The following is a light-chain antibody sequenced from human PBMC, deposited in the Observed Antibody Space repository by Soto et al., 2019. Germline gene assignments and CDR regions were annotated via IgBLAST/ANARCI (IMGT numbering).Light chain of an antibody. J-gene: IGKJ3*01. CDR3: QQYGSSPFT. V-gene: IGKV3-20*01. Sequence: IVLTQSPGTLSLSPWERATLSCRASQSVSSSNLAWYQQKPGQAPRLLIYGASSRATGIPDRFSGSGSGADFTLTINRLEPEDFAAYYCQQYGSSPFTFGPGTKVDIK. CDR1: QSVSSSN. CDR2: GAS.